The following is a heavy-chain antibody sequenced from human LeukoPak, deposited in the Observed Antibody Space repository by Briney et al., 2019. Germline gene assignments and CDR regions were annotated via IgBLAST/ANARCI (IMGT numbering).Heavy chain of an antibody. J-gene: IGHJ4*02. CDR1: GDSISSYY. V-gene: IGHV4-59*01. Sequence: PSETLSVTCTVSGDSISSYYWSWIRQPPGKGLEWIGYIYYSGSTNYNPSLRSRVTISVDTSKNQFSLKLSSVTAADTAVYYCARVIRGSYSEALDYWGQGTLVTVSS. CDR2: IYYSGST. CDR3: ARVIRGSYSEALDY. D-gene: IGHD1-26*01.